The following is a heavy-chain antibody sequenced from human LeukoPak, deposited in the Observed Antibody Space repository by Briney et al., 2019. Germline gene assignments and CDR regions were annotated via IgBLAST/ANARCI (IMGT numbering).Heavy chain of an antibody. CDR3: ASGRNSSGWLYYYYYGMDV. V-gene: IGHV4-30-2*01. D-gene: IGHD6-19*01. CDR2: IYHSGST. J-gene: IGHJ6*02. Sequence: SETLSPTCAVSGGSISSGGYSWSWIRQPPGKGLEWIGYIYHSGSTYYNPSLKSRVTISVDRSKNQFSLKLSSVTAADTAVYYCASGRNSSGWLYYYYYGMDVWGQGTTVTVSS. CDR1: GGSISSGGYS.